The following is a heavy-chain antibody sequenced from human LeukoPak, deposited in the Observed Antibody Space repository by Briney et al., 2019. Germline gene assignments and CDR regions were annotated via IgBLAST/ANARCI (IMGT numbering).Heavy chain of an antibody. CDR2: IYHSGST. Sequence: SETLSLTCAVYGGSFSGYSWSWIRQPPGKGLEWIGEIYHSGSTNYNPSLKSRVTISVDKSKNQFSLKLSSVTAADTAVYYCARDRRWLVSLYYGMDVWGQGTTVTVSS. CDR3: ARDRRWLVSLYYGMDV. V-gene: IGHV4-34*01. D-gene: IGHD6-19*01. J-gene: IGHJ6*02. CDR1: GGSFSGYS.